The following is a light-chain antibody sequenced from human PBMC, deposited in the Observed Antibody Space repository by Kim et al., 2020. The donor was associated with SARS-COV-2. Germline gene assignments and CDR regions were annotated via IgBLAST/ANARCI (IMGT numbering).Light chain of an antibody. Sequence: EIVLTQSPATLSLSPGERATLSCRASQSVGRSLAWYQQIHGQAPRLLIYDASNRATGIPDRFSGSGSGTDFTLTISRLDPEDFAVYYCQQRSNWPPWTFGQGTKVDIK. CDR1: QSVGRS. J-gene: IGKJ1*01. CDR2: DAS. V-gene: IGKV3-11*01. CDR3: QQRSNWPPWT.